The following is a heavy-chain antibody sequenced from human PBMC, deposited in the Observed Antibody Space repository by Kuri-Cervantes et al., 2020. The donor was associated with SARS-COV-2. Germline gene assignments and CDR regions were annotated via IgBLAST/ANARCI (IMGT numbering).Heavy chain of an antibody. J-gene: IGHJ5*02. V-gene: IGHV4-61*01. CDR1: GGSVSSGSYY. Sequence: SETLSLTCTVSGGSVSSGSYYWSWIRQPPGKGLEWIGYIYYRGSTRYNPSLKSRVTISVDTSKNQFSLKLSSVTAADTAVYYCARECLARGVDTAMVWSGWFDPWGQGTLVTVSS. CDR3: ARECLARGVDTAMVWSGWFDP. CDR2: IYYRGST. D-gene: IGHD5-18*01.